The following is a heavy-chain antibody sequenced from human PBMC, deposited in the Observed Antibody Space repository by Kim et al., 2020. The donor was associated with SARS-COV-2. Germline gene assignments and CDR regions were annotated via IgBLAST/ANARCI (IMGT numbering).Heavy chain of an antibody. CDR3: AKDIRTYYSGSGSYYKPAHAFDI. Sequence: GGSLRLSCAASEFTFSAYGMHWVRQAPGKGLEWVAIIWYDGTKKYYADSVKGRFTISRDNSKNTLDLQMNSLRAEDTAVYYCAKDIRTYYSGSGSYYKPAHAFDIWGQGTLVTVPS. CDR1: EFTFSAYG. J-gene: IGHJ3*02. CDR2: IWYDGTKK. D-gene: IGHD3-10*01. V-gene: IGHV3-33*06.